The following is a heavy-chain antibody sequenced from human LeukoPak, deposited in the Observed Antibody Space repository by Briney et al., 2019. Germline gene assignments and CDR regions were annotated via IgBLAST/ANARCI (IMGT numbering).Heavy chain of an antibody. CDR2: INHSGST. CDR3: ARGRRFYYYGSGSYSRNWFDP. Sequence: PSETLSLTCAVYGGSSSGYYWSWIRQPPGKGLEWIGEINHSGSTNYNPSLKSRVTISVDTSKNQFSLKLSSVTAADTAVYYCARGRRFYYYGSGSYSRNWFDPWGQGTLVTVSS. V-gene: IGHV4-34*01. J-gene: IGHJ5*02. D-gene: IGHD3-10*01. CDR1: GGSSSGYY.